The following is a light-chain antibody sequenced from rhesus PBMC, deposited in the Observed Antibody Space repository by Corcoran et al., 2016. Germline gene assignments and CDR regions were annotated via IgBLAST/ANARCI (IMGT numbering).Light chain of an antibody. Sequence: DIQMTQSPSSLSASLGDTVTITCRASQTFTTSLAWYQQKPGKAPKPLIYYASKLETGVPSRFSGSGSGTVFTLTISSLQPEDFATYYCQQHNNYPFTFGPGTKLDIK. CDR2: YAS. V-gene: IGKV1S14*01. J-gene: IGKJ3*01. CDR1: QTFTTS. CDR3: QQHNNYPFT.